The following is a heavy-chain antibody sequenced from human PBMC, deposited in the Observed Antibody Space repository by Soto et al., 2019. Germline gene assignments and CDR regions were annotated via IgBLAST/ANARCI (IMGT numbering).Heavy chain of an antibody. CDR1: GFTFSSYA. V-gene: IGHV3-23*01. D-gene: IGHD6-6*01. CDR2: ISGSGGST. J-gene: IGHJ2*01. CDR3: AKDGSSSSLPLSWYFDL. Sequence: GGSLRLSCAASGFTFSSYAMSWVRQAPGKGLEWVSAISGSGGSTYYADSVKGRFTISRDNSKNTLYLQMNSLRAEDTAVYYCAKDGSSSSLPLSWYFDLWGRGTLVTVSS.